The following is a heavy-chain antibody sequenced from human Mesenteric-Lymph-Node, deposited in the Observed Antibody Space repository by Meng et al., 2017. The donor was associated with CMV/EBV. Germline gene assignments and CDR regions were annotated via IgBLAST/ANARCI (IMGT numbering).Heavy chain of an antibody. D-gene: IGHD6-13*01. V-gene: IGHV3-21*01. Sequence: GESLKISCAASGFTFSSYSMNWVRQAPGKGLEWVSSISSSSGYIYYADSVKGRFTISRDNAKNSLYLQMNSLRAEDTAVYYCARLAAAASWGQGTLVTVSS. CDR2: ISSSSGYI. CDR1: GFTFSSYS. J-gene: IGHJ4*02. CDR3: ARLAAAAS.